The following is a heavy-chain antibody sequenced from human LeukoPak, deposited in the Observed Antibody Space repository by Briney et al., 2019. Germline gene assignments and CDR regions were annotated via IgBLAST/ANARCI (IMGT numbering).Heavy chain of an antibody. Sequence: GGSLRLSCAASGFTFSSYAMGWVRQAPGKGLEWVSAISGSGDTYYADSVKGRFTISRDNSKNSLYLQMNSLRAEDTAVYYCARGIYYDSSGYYYGDYFDYWGQGTLVTVSS. CDR2: ISGSGDT. CDR3: ARGIYYDSSGYYYGDYFDY. CDR1: GFTFSSYA. J-gene: IGHJ4*02. D-gene: IGHD3-22*01. V-gene: IGHV3-23*01.